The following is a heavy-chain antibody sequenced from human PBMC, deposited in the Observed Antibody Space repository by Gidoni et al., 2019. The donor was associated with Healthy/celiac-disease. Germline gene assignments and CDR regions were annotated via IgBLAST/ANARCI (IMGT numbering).Heavy chain of an antibody. Sequence: QVQLQESGPGLVKPSQTLSLTCTVSGGSISSGSYYWSWIRQPAGKGLEWIGRIYTSGSTNYNPSLKSRVTMSVDTSKNQFSLKLSSVTAADTAVYYCAREGIEADGTSGWFDPWGQGTLVTVSS. CDR1: GGSISSGSYY. CDR3: AREGIEADGTSGWFDP. D-gene: IGHD6-13*01. J-gene: IGHJ5*02. CDR2: IYTSGST. V-gene: IGHV4-61*02.